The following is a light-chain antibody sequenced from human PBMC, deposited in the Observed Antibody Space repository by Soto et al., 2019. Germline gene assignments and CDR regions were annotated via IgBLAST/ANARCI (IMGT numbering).Light chain of an antibody. J-gene: IGKJ5*01. V-gene: IGKV3-20*01. CDR2: AAS. CDR3: QQYGYSTIT. Sequence: EIVLTQSPGILSLSPGERATLSCRASQSVSNDFLAWYQHKPGQAPRLLIYAASSRATGSPDRFSGGGAGTNFTLTSSRLEPEDFAMYYCQQYGYSTITFGQGTRLEIK. CDR1: QSVSNDF.